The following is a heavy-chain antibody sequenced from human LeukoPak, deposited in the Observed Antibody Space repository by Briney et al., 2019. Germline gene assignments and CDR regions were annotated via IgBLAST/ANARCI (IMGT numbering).Heavy chain of an antibody. D-gene: IGHD6-19*01. Sequence: ASVKVSCMASGYTFTGYYMHWVRQAPGQGLEWMGWINPNSGGTNYAQKFQGRVTMTRDTSISTAYMELSRLRSDDTAVYYCARVEGIAVAGTGYFDYWGQGTLVTVSS. J-gene: IGHJ4*02. CDR2: INPNSGGT. CDR1: GYTFTGYY. CDR3: ARVEGIAVAGTGYFDY. V-gene: IGHV1-2*02.